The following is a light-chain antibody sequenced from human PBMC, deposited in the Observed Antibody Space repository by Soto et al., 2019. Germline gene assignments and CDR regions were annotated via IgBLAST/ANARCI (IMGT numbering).Light chain of an antibody. J-gene: IGKJ5*01. CDR1: QSISIY. CDR3: QQYHRSSIT. V-gene: IGKV1-5*01. Sequence: DIQMTQSPSSLSASVGDRFTITCRASQSISIYLSWYQQKPGKAPNLLIYDASTLERGVPSRFSGTGSGTEFTLAINSLQPDDFATYYCQQYHRSSITFGQGTRLEIK. CDR2: DAS.